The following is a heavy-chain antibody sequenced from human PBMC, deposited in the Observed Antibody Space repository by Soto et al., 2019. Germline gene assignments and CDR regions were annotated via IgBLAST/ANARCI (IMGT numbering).Heavy chain of an antibody. CDR2: ISDTGAST. J-gene: IGHJ4*02. CDR3: ARAREPEYSSAIFFDI. Sequence: GGSLRLSCAASGFTFKESAMNWVRQAPGKGLEWVASISDTGASTWYAESVRGRLSISRDNSTNMVYLQMSSLTDEDTAVYYCARAREPEYSSAIFFDIWGQGALVTVSS. D-gene: IGHD5-18*01. CDR1: GFTFKESA. V-gene: IGHV3-23*01.